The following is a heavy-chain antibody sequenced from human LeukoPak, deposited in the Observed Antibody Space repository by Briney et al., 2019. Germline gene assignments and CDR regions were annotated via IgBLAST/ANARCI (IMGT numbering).Heavy chain of an antibody. Sequence: PGRSLRLSCAASGFTFSSYGMHWVRQAPGKGLEWVAVISYDGSNKYYADSVKGRFTISRDNSKNTLYLQMNSLRAEDTAVYYCAKGRHGYSPGXGIDYWGQGTLVTVS. V-gene: IGHV3-30*18. CDR1: GFTFSSYG. CDR3: AKGRHGYSPGXGIDY. J-gene: IGHJ4*02. CDR2: ISYDGSNK. D-gene: IGHD5-18*01.